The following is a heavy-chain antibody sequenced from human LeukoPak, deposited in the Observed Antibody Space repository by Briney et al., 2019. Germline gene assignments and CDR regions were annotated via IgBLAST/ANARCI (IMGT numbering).Heavy chain of an antibody. V-gene: IGHV3-7*01. CDR3: ARGGSDRYQLLSYYYYYYMDV. CDR2: IKQDGSEK. Sequence: GGSLRLSCAASGFTFSSYWMSWVRQAPGKGLEWVANIKQDGSEKYYVDSVKGRFTISRDNAKNSLYLQMNSLRAEDTAVYYCARGGSDRYQLLSYYYYYYMDVWGKGTTVTVSS. D-gene: IGHD2-2*01. J-gene: IGHJ6*03. CDR1: GFTFSSYW.